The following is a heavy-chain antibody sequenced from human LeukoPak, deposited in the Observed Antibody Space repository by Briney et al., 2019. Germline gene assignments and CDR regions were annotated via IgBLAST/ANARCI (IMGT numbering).Heavy chain of an antibody. CDR3: AKDGSDCSSTSCYWLGDFDY. Sequence: GRSLRLSCAASGFTFSSYGMHWVRQAPGKGLEWVAVISYDGSNKYYADSVKGRFTISRDNSKNTPYLQMNSLRAEDTAVYYCAKDGSDCSSTSCYWLGDFDYWGQGTLVTVSS. D-gene: IGHD2-2*01. J-gene: IGHJ4*02. V-gene: IGHV3-30*18. CDR1: GFTFSSYG. CDR2: ISYDGSNK.